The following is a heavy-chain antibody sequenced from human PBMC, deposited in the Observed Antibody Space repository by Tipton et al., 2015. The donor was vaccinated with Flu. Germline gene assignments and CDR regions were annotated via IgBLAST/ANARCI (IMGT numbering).Heavy chain of an antibody. CDR1: GGSFSGYY. V-gene: IGHV4-34*01. J-gene: IGHJ5*02. D-gene: IGHD2-2*01. CDR2: VHYSGST. Sequence: TLSLTCAVYGGSFSGYYWSWIRQPPGKGLEWIGSVHYSGSTYYNPSLKSRVTISVDTSKNHFSLKLSSVTAADTAVYYCAKDLVVIVPAASWFDPWGQGTLVTVSS. CDR3: AKDLVVIVPAASWFDP.